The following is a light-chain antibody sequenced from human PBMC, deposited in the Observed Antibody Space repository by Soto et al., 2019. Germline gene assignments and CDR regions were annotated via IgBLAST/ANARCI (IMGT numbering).Light chain of an antibody. Sequence: DIQVTQTPSSLSASAVDRFTITCLASQGISNYLAWYQQKPGKVPKLLTYAASTLQSGVPSRFSGSGSGTDFTLTISSLQPEDVGTYYCQEPNSAPLPSGGGTKVDI. V-gene: IGKV1-27*01. CDR2: AAS. CDR3: QEPNSAPLP. J-gene: IGKJ4*01. CDR1: QGISNY.